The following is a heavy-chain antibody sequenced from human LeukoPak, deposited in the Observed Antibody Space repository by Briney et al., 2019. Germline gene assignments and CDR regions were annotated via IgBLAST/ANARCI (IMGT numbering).Heavy chain of an antibody. J-gene: IGHJ4*02. D-gene: IGHD4-17*01. CDR2: ITSGSSYI. CDR1: GFTFTSYT. V-gene: IGHV3-21*01. CDR3: AKTYGHFDD. Sequence: GGSLRPSCAASGFTFTSYTMNWVRQAPGKGLEWVSSITSGSSYIYYADSVKGRFTISRDNAKNSLYLQMTSLRVEDTAVYYCAKTYGHFDDWGQGTLVTVSS.